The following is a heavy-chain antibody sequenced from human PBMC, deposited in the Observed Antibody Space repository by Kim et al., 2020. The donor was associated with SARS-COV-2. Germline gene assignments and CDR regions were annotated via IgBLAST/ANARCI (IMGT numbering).Heavy chain of an antibody. Sequence: YIYYADSVKGRFTISRDNAKNSLYLQMNSLRAEDTAVYYCAGWDYEAFDIWGQGTMVTVSS. CDR2: YI. CDR3: AGWDYEAFDI. J-gene: IGHJ3*02. D-gene: IGHD3-16*01. V-gene: IGHV3-21*01.